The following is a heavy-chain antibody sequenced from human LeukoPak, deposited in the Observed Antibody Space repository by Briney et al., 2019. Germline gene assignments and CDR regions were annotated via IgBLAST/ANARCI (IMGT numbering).Heavy chain of an antibody. D-gene: IGHD1-26*01. CDR1: GFTFSSYG. V-gene: IGHV3-23*01. J-gene: IGHJ3*02. CDR3: ARAQGPGELGAFDI. CDR2: ISGSGGST. Sequence: LAGGSLRLSCAASGFTFSSYGMSWVRQAPGKGLEWVSAISGSGGSTYYADSVKGRFTISRDNSKNTLYLQMNSLRAEDTAVYYCARAQGPGELGAFDIWGQETMVTVSS.